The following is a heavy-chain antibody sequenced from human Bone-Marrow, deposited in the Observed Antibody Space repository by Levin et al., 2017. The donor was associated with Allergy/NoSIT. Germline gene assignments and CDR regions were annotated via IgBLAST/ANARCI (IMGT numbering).Heavy chain of an antibody. J-gene: IGHJ3*01. V-gene: IGHV3-9*01. Sequence: SLKISCAASGFTFDVYSMHWVRQAPGKGLEWVSSISWNSDYIGYADSLKGRLTISRDNAKNVLYLQMNSLRPEDTALYYCAKGGHSSGYWSHGFDAWGQGTMVTVSS. CDR3: AKGGHSSGYWSHGFDA. CDR1: GFTFDVYS. CDR2: ISWNSDYI. D-gene: IGHD3-22*01.